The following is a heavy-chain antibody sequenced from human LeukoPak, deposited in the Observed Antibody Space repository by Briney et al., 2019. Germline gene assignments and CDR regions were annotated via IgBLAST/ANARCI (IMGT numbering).Heavy chain of an antibody. CDR1: GFNFITAA. Sequence: GGSLRLSCAASGFNFITAAMTWVRQAPGKGLEWVSLIGSSGGSTYYADSVKGRFTISRDNFNHALSLQMNSLRVEDTAIYYCVKDIQLSTWGLGTMVTVSS. J-gene: IGHJ3*01. D-gene: IGHD5-24*01. V-gene: IGHV3-23*01. CDR3: VKDIQLST. CDR2: IGSSGGST.